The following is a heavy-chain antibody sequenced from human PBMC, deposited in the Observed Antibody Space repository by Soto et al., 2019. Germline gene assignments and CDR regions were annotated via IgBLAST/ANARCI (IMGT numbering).Heavy chain of an antibody. D-gene: IGHD1-26*01. V-gene: IGHV3-33*01. CDR2: IWYDGSNK. CDR1: GFTFSSYG. CDR3: ARGSPVSFRGSPYGMDV. J-gene: IGHJ6*02. Sequence: QVQLVESGGGVVQPGRSLRLSCAASGFTFSSYGMHWVRQAPGKGLEWVAVIWYDGSNKYYADSVKGRFTISRDNSKNTLYLQMNRLRAEDTAVYYCARGSPVSFRGSPYGMDVWGQGTTVTVSS.